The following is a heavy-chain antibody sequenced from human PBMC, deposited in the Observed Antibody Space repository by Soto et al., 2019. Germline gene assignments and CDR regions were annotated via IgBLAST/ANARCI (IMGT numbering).Heavy chain of an antibody. CDR3: ARHSYYSNPLRFDP. V-gene: IGHV4-59*08. CDR2: IHYSGST. J-gene: IGHJ5*02. Sequence: SETLSLTCSVSGGYTSSYYWSWIRQPPGKGPEWIGNIHYSGSTSYNPSLKSRVTISVDTSKNQFSLRLSSVTAAETAVYYCARHSYYSNPLRFDPWGQGTLVTVSS. CDR1: GGYTSSYY. D-gene: IGHD4-4*01.